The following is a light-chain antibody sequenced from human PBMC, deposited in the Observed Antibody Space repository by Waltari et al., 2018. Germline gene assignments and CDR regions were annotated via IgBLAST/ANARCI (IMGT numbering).Light chain of an antibody. Sequence: QSALTQPPSVSGSPGQSITISCTGTSSDIGHDTSASWYQQLPGQVPKPTIYDVSTRPPGFSHRFSGSKSGNSASLTISGLQPDDEAGYYCSSFTTRRTWVFGGGTKLTVL. V-gene: IGLV2-14*01. J-gene: IGLJ3*02. CDR3: SSFTTRRTWV. CDR2: DVS. CDR1: SSDIGHDTS.